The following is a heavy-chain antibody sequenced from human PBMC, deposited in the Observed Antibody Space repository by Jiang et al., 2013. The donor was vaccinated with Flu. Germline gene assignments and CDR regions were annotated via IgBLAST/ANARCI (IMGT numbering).Heavy chain of an antibody. V-gene: IGHV6-1*01. CDR2: TYYRSRWYN. CDR1: GDSVSTNAAT. Sequence: SQTLSLTCDISGDSVSTNAATWNWIRQSPSRGLEWLGRTYYRSRWYNNYAESVKGRITIKTDTSKNQFSLRMNSVTPDDTAVYYCARAALVGSSMVRIDSWGQGTLVTVSS. J-gene: IGHJ4*02. D-gene: IGHD4/OR15-4a*01. CDR3: ARAALVGSSMVRIDS.